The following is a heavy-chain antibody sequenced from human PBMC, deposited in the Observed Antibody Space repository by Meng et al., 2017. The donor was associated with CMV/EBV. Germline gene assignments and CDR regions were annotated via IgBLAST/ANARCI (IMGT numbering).Heavy chain of an antibody. D-gene: IGHD3-22*01. CDR3: ARGGPSGYLYYYYYYGMDV. CDR1: SFSGYY. Sequence: SFSGYYWSWIRQPQGKGLEWIGEINHSGSTNYNPSLKSRVTISVDTSKNQFSLKLSSVTAADTAVYYCARGGPSGYLYYYYYYGMDVWGQGATVTVSS. J-gene: IGHJ6*02. CDR2: INHSGST. V-gene: IGHV4-34*01.